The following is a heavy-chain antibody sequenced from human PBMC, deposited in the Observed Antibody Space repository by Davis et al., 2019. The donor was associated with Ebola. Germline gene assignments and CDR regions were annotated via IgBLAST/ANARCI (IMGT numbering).Heavy chain of an antibody. CDR3: ARDGGGVGAAPLSFDY. J-gene: IGHJ4*02. D-gene: IGHD3-16*01. Sequence: ASVNVSCQASGYTFTGYYMHWVRPAPGQGLEWMGWINPNSGGTNYAQKFQGWVTMTRDTSISTAYMELSRLRSDDTAVYYCARDGGGVGAAPLSFDYWGQGTLVTVSS. V-gene: IGHV1-2*04. CDR2: INPNSGGT. CDR1: GYTFTGYY.